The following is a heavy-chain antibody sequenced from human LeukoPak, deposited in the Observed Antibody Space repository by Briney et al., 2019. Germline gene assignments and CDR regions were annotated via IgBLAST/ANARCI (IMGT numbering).Heavy chain of an antibody. V-gene: IGHV3-30*02. CDR1: GFSFSSYG. CDR2: IRYDGSNK. J-gene: IGHJ4*02. D-gene: IGHD3-22*01. CDR3: AKSLSYDGSYYLPQADS. Sequence: GGSLRLSCAASGFSFSSYGMHWVRQAPGKGLEWVAFIRYDGSNKYYADSVKGRFTISRDNSKNTLYLQMDSLRGVDTAVYYCAKSLSYDGSYYLPQADSWGQGTLVTVSS.